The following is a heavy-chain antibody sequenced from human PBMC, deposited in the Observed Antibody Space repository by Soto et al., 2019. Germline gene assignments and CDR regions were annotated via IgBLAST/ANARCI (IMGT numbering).Heavy chain of an antibody. Sequence: SETLSLTCTVSGGSISSYYWSWIRQPPGKGLEWIGYINYSGSTNCNPSLKSRVTISVDTSKNQFALKLSSVTAADTAVYYCARHQALQSDSDYRGQAILV. D-gene: IGHD2-21*01. V-gene: IGHV4-59*08. CDR3: ARHQALQSDSDY. J-gene: IGHJ4*02. CDR1: GGSISSYY. CDR2: INYSGST.